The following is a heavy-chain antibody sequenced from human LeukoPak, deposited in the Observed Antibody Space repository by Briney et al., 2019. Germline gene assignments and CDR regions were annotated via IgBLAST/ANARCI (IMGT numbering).Heavy chain of an antibody. V-gene: IGHV3-7*01. Sequence: GGSLRLSCAASGFTFSSYWMSWVRQAPGKGLDWVANVKQDASEKYYVDSVKGRFTISRDNAKNSLYLQMNSLRAEDTAVYYCAREARGYDSSGYYPEYFQHWGQGTLVTVSS. D-gene: IGHD3-22*01. CDR1: GFTFSSYW. CDR3: AREARGYDSSGYYPEYFQH. J-gene: IGHJ1*01. CDR2: VKQDASEK.